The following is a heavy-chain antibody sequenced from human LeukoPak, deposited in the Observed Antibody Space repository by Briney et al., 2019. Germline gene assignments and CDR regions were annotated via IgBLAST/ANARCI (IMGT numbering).Heavy chain of an antibody. J-gene: IGHJ4*02. V-gene: IGHV4-59*08. Sequence: SETLSLTCTVSGGSISSYYWSWIRQPPGKGLEWIGYIYYSGSTYYNPSLKSRVTISVDTSKNQFSLKLSSVTAADTAVYYCASLPCGGDCYSGGWGQGTLVTVSS. CDR3: ASLPCGGDCYSGG. D-gene: IGHD2-21*02. CDR1: GGSISSYY. CDR2: IYYSGST.